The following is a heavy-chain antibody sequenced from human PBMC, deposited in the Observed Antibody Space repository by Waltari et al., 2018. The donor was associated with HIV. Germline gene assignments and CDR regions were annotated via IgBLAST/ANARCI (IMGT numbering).Heavy chain of an antibody. CDR1: GGYISSYY. V-gene: IGHV4-59*01. CDR3: ARVTVRGVAPGV. J-gene: IGHJ4*02. CDR2: IYYSGST. Sequence: QVQLQESGPGLVKPSETLSLTCTVSGGYISSYYWSWIRQPPGKGLEWIGYIYYSGSTNYNPSLKSRVTISVDTSKNQFSLKLSSVTAADTAVYYCARVTVRGVAPGVWGQGTLVTVSS. D-gene: IGHD3-10*01.